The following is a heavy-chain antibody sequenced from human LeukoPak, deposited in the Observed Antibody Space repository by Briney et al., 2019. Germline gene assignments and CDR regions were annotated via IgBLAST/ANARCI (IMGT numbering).Heavy chain of an antibody. J-gene: IGHJ4*02. CDR1: GFTFNTYS. V-gene: IGHV3-23*01. CDR2: ISGSGGST. CDR3: ATERTGYSSSSFDY. Sequence: GGAPKLSCAGSGFTFNTYSMSWVRQAPGEGLEWGSAISGSGGSTYYADSVKGRFTISRDNSKNTLYLQMNSLRAEDTAVYYCATERTGYSSSSFDYWGQGTLVTVSS. D-gene: IGHD6-13*01.